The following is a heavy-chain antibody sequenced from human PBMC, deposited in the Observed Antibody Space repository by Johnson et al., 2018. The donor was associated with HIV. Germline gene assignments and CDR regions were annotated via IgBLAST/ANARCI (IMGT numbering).Heavy chain of an antibody. D-gene: IGHD4-17*01. V-gene: IGHV3-30-3*01. CDR1: GFTFSSYV. J-gene: IGHJ3*02. Sequence: VQVVESGGDVVQPGGSLRLSCAASGFTFSSYVMHWVRQASGKGLEWVAVISYDGSNKYYADSVKGRFTISRDNSKNTLYLQMNSLRAEDTAVYYCARDYGDYAHDAFDIWGQGTMVTVSS. CDR3: ARDYGDYAHDAFDI. CDR2: ISYDGSNK.